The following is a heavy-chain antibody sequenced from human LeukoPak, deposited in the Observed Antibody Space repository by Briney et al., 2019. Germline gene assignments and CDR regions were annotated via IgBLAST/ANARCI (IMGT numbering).Heavy chain of an antibody. CDR2: IYHSGST. D-gene: IGHD1-26*01. Sequence: SETLSLTCTVSGGSISSGGYYWSWIRQPPGKGLEWIGYIYHSGSTYYNPSLKSRVTISVDRSKNQFSLKLSSVTAADTAVYYCARVLSGSYSMVYWGQGTLVTVSS. J-gene: IGHJ4*02. CDR3: ARVLSGSYSMVY. V-gene: IGHV4-30-2*01. CDR1: GGSISSGGYY.